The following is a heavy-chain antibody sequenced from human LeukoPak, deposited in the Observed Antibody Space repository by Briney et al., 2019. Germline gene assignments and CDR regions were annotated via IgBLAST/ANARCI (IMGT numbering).Heavy chain of an antibody. J-gene: IGHJ6*02. CDR2: ISYDGSNK. V-gene: IGHV3-30-3*01. CDR1: GFTFSSYA. D-gene: IGHD3-9*01. CDR3: ARTAPLRYFDWLLGKDYYYYGMDV. Sequence: PGGSLRLSCAASGFTFSSYAMHWVRQAPGKGLEWVAVISYDGSNKYYADSVKGRFTISRDNSKNTLYLQMNSLRAEDTAVYYCARTAPLRYFDWLLGKDYYYYGMDVWGQGTTVTVSS.